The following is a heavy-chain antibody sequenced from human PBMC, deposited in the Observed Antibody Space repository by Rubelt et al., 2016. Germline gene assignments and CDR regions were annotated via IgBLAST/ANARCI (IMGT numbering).Heavy chain of an antibody. J-gene: IGHJ4*02. V-gene: IGHV1-69*01. CDR3: ASCGSRGDPLDY. CDR2: IIPIFGNG. CDR1: GGTFSSYA. D-gene: IGHD2-21*02. Sequence: QVQLVQSGAEVKKPGASVKVSCKASGGTFSSYAISWVRQAPGQGLEWMGGIIPIFGNGKVRKKVTGRGRSTAEEFNGPCYMGPRGLGIDGTAVDYCASCGSRGDPLDYWGQGTLVTVSS.